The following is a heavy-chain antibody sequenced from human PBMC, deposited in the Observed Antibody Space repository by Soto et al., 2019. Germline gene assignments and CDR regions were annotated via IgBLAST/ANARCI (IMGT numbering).Heavy chain of an antibody. V-gene: IGHV1-69*01. Sequence: QVQLVQSGAEVKKPGSSVKVSCKASGGTFNNYAISWVRQAPGQGPEWMGGIIPIFGSANYAQRFQGRVTITAVDSTSTAYMELSSLRSEDTAAYYCARGPLRFCSGGSCYSLDYWGQGTLVTVSS. D-gene: IGHD2-15*01. J-gene: IGHJ4*02. CDR1: GGTFNNYA. CDR3: ARGPLRFCSGGSCYSLDY. CDR2: IIPIFGSA.